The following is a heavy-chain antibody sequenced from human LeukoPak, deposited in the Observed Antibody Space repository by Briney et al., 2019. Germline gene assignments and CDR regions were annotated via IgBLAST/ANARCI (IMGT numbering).Heavy chain of an antibody. V-gene: IGHV3-30*04. CDR3: AKSTGYSTTGRDFDS. CDR1: GFTFSSYA. Sequence: PGGSLRLSCAASGFTFSSYAMHWVRQAPGKGLEWVAVISYDGSNKYYADSVKGRFTISRDNSKNTLYLQLSSLRAEDTAVYYCAKSTGYSTTGRDFDSWGRGTLVTVPS. J-gene: IGHJ4*02. CDR2: ISYDGSNK. D-gene: IGHD6-13*01.